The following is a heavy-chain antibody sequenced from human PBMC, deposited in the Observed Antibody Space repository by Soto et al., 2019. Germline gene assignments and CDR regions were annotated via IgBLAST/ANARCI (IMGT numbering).Heavy chain of an antibody. J-gene: IGHJ4*02. CDR2: IYYSGST. CDR1: GGSISSYY. V-gene: IGHV4-59*01. Sequence: PSETLSLTCTVSGGSISSYYWSWIRQPPGKGLEWIGYIYYSGSTNYNPSLKSRVTISVDTSKNQFSLKLSSVTAADTAVYYCAGTRDYCSGTSCLGIAAAGGFDYWGQGTLVTVSS. CDR3: AGTRDYCSGTSCLGIAAAGGFDY. D-gene: IGHD2-2*01.